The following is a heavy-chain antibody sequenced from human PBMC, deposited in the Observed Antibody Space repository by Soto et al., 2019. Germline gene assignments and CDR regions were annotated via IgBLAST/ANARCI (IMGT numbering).Heavy chain of an antibody. CDR1: GGIFSRYA. CDR2: IIPIFGTT. Sequence: QVHLVQSGSEVKKPGASVKVSCQASGGIFSRYAFSWVRQAPGQGLEWMGGIIPIFGTTNYAQKFQARVTMTADESTSTVYMELSSLKPEDTAMYYCAKNKRAPEFATIAAYYHSGMDVWGPGTTVTVSS. D-gene: IGHD5-12*01. CDR3: AKNKRAPEFATIAAYYHSGMDV. J-gene: IGHJ6*02. V-gene: IGHV1-69*01.